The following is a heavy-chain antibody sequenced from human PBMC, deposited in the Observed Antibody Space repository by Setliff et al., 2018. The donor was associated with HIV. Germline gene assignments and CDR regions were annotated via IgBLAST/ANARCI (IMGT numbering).Heavy chain of an antibody. CDR1: GYSFTSYG. D-gene: IGHD2-15*01. Sequence: GASVKVSCKASGYSFTSYGISWVRQAPGQGLEWMGQIVPIFGTPSYAQKFQGRVTITADESTNTAFMELGSLRSDDTAVYYCATDPQKGGYYYYYMDVWGKGTTVTVSS. J-gene: IGHJ6*03. CDR2: IVPIFGTP. CDR3: ATDPQKGGYYYYYMDV. V-gene: IGHV1-69*13.